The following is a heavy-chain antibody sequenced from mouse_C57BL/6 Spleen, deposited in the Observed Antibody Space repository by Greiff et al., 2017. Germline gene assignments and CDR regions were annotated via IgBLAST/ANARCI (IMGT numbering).Heavy chain of an antibody. V-gene: IGHV1-72*01. Sequence: QVQLKQPGAELVKPGASVTLSCKASGYTFTSYWLHWVKQRPGRGLEWIGRNDPNRGGTKYNEKFKSKATLTVDKPSSTDYMQLSSLTSEDSAVYYCARSSYYYDYDMAYWGQGTLVTVSA. J-gene: IGHJ3*01. CDR3: ARSSYYYDYDMAY. D-gene: IGHD2-4*01. CDR2: NDPNRGGT. CDR1: GYTFTSYW.